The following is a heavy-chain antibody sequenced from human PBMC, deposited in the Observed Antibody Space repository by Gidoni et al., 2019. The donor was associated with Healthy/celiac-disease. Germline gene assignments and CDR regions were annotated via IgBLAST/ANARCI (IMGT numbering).Heavy chain of an antibody. CDR2: INAGNGNT. V-gene: IGHV1-3*01. CDR1: GYTFTSSA. CDR3: ASEVVPGNDAFDI. Sequence: QVQLVQSGAEVKKPGASVKVSCKASGYTFTSSAMHWVRQAPGQRLEWMGWINAGNGNTKYAQKFQGRVTITRDTSASTAYMELSSLRSEDTAVYYCASEVVPGNDAFDIWGQGTMVTVSS. D-gene: IGHD2-2*01. J-gene: IGHJ3*02.